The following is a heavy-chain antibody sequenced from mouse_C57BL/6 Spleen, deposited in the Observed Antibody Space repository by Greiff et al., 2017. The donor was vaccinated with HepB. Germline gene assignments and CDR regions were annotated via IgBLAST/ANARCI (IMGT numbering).Heavy chain of an antibody. V-gene: IGHV1-64*01. CDR2: IHPNSGST. CDR3: ARSLITTVVATGYFDV. Sequence: QVQLQQPGAELVKPGASVKLSCKASGYTFTSYWMHWVKQRPGKGLEWIGMIHPNSGSTNYNEKFKSKATLNVDKSSSTAYMQLSSLTSEYSAVYYCARSLITTVVATGYFDVWGTGTTVTVSS. D-gene: IGHD1-1*01. CDR1: GYTFTSYW. J-gene: IGHJ1*03.